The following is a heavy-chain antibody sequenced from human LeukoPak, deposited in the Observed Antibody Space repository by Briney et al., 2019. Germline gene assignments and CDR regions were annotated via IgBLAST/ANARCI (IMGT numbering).Heavy chain of an antibody. CDR1: GFTFSSYS. J-gene: IGHJ5*02. CDR2: ISSSSSYI. D-gene: IGHD1-26*01. Sequence: PGGSLRLSCAASGFTFSSYSMNWVRQAPGKGLEWVSSISSSSSYIYYADSVKGRFTISRDNAKNSLYLQMNSLRAEDTAVYYCARDTTQRIVGAPLGPWGQGTLVTVSS. CDR3: ARDTTQRIVGAPLGP. V-gene: IGHV3-21*01.